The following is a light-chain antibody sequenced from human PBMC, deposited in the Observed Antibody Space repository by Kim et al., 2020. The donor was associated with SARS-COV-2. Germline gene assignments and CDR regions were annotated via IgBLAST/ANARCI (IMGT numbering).Light chain of an antibody. J-gene: IGKJ2*01. CDR3: QQTSSTPHT. CDR1: QTITRY. V-gene: IGKV1-39*01. CDR2: VAS. Sequence: LSASVGDRVTFTCRASQTITRYLNWYQQRAGKAPQLLIYVASSLQSGVPSRFSGSGSGTDFTLSSLQPEDFATYYCQQTSSTPHTFGQGTKLEI.